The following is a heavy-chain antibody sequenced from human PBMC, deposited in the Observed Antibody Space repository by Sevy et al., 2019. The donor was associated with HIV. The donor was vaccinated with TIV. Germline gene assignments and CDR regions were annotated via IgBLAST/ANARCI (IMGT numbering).Heavy chain of an antibody. CDR3: ARLSTARGKSNWFDP. D-gene: IGHD3-10*01. V-gene: IGHV1-18*01. CDR1: GYTFSSYG. CDR2: IGAYNGNI. J-gene: IGHJ5*02. Sequence: ASVKVSCKASGYTFSSYGISWVRQAPGQGLEWMGWIGAYNGNIKYAQILQDRVTMTTDTSTSTAYMELRSLRSDDTAVYFCARLSTARGKSNWFDPWGQGTLVTVSS.